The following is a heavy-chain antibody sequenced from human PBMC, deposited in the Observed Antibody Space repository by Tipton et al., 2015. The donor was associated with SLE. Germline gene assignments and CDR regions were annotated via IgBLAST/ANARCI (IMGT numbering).Heavy chain of an antibody. D-gene: IGHD2-2*01. CDR2: MSYTGVS. CDR3: ARPPLSYCASTSCFDV. Sequence: TLSLTCTVSGDSMTNSNFYWGWIRQPPGKGLEWIGRMSYTGVSDYNASLKRRVTISLDTSKNQFSLNLRSVTAADTAVYYCARPPLSYCASTSCFDVWGQGTLVTVSS. J-gene: IGHJ4*02. CDR1: GDSMTNSNFY. V-gene: IGHV4-39*07.